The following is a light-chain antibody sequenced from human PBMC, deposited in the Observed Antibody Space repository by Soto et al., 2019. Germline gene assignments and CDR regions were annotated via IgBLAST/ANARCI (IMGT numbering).Light chain of an antibody. V-gene: IGKV1-39*01. Sequence: DIQMTQSPSYLSASVGDRVTITCRTSQSVSIYVNWYQQKPGKAPILLIYASSSLQSGVPSRFSGSGAGTDFTLTISSLEPEDFETYYCQQSYSTPAFGQGTKVEIK. J-gene: IGKJ2*01. CDR3: QQSYSTPA. CDR2: ASS. CDR1: QSVSIY.